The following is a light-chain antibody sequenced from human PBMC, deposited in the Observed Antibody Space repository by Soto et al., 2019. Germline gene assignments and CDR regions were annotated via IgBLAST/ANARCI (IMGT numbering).Light chain of an antibody. J-gene: IGKJ2*01. V-gene: IGKV1-39*01. Sequence: DIQMTQSPSSLSASAGDRVTITCRASQHVYSDFSWYQLKPGRVPRLLIYDESTLQSGVPSRFSGSGSGTDFTLTLNCLQPEDFATYFCQQSYSTPFSFGQGNRL. CDR2: DES. CDR1: QHVYSD. CDR3: QQSYSTPFS.